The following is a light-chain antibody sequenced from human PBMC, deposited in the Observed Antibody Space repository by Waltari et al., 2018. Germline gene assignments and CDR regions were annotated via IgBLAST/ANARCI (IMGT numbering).Light chain of an antibody. Sequence: QSALTQPASVSGSPGQSITISCTGSSSDVGGYKYVSWYQQYSGKVPKLMIFDVNQRPSGVSSRFSGSKSGNTASLTISGLQGEDEADYYCCAYAGSGTMIFGGGTKLTVL. V-gene: IGLV2-23*02. CDR2: DVN. J-gene: IGLJ2*01. CDR3: CAYAGSGTMI. CDR1: SSDVGGYKY.